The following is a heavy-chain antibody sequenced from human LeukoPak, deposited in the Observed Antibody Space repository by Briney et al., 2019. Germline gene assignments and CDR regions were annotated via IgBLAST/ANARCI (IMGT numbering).Heavy chain of an antibody. CDR3: ARGARRFGEPIRRLDY. J-gene: IGHJ4*02. V-gene: IGHV4-39*07. Sequence: SETLSLTCTVSGDSISSTNYYWGWIRQPPGKGLEWIGSIYYSGSTFNNPSLKSRVTISVDTSKNQFSLKLSSVTAADTAVYYCARGARRFGEPIRRLDYWGQGTLVTVSS. CDR2: IYYSGST. D-gene: IGHD3-10*01. CDR1: GDSISSTNYY.